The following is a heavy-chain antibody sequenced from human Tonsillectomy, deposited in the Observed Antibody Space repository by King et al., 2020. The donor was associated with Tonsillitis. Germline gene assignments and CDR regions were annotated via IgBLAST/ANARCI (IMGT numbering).Heavy chain of an antibody. CDR1: GFTFSSFA. V-gene: IGHV3-30*09. Sequence: VQLVESGGDVVQPGRSLRLSCAASGFTFSSFAMHWVRQAPGKGLEWVSAISSDGSHKGYADSVKGRFAITRDDSTNTLYLHMNRLRAEDTAVYYCARGPVSFALVMAYFYYWGLGTLVTVSA. CDR3: ARGPVSFALVMAYFYY. D-gene: IGHD3/OR15-3a*01. J-gene: IGHJ4*02. CDR2: ISSDGSHK.